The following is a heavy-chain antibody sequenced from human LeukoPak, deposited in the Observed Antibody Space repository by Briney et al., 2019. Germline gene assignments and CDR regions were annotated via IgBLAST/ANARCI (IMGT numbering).Heavy chain of an antibody. CDR1: GGTFSSYA. CDR2: IIPILGIA. D-gene: IGHD4-23*01. V-gene: IGHV1-69*04. J-gene: IGHJ4*02. Sequence: SVKVSCKASGGTFSSYAISWVRQAPGQGLEWMGRIIPILGIANYAQKFQGRVTITRNTSISTAYMELSSLRSEDTAVYYCARGGATVVTVLDYWGQGTLVTVSS. CDR3: ARGGATVVTVLDY.